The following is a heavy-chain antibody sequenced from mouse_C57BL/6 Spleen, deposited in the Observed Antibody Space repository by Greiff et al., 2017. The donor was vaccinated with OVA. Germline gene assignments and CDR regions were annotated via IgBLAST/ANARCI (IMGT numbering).Heavy chain of an antibody. J-gene: IGHJ3*01. D-gene: IGHD2-3*01. CDR1: GYTFTSYW. CDR3: ASIYDGYYTSFAY. CDR2: IDPSDSYT. Sequence: QVQLQQPGAELVRPGTSVKLSCKASGYTFTSYWMHWVKQRPGQGLEWIGVIDPSDSYTNYNQKFKGKTTLTVDTSSSTAYMQLSSLTSEDSAVYYCASIYDGYYTSFAYWGQGTLVTVSA. V-gene: IGHV1-59*01.